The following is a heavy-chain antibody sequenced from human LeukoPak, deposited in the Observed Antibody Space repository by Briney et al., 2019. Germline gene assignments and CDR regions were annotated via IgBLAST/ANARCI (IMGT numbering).Heavy chain of an antibody. D-gene: IGHD2-15*01. Sequence: GGCLRLSCAASGFTFSIYGMNWVRQAPGKGLEWVSSISSDSGNIYHTDSVKGRFTTSRDNAKNSVYLQMNSLTAEDTAVYYCARDGSGSGDIWGQGTLVTVSS. J-gene: IGHJ4*02. CDR2: ISSDSGNI. CDR1: GFTFSIYG. CDR3: ARDGSGSGDI. V-gene: IGHV3-21*06.